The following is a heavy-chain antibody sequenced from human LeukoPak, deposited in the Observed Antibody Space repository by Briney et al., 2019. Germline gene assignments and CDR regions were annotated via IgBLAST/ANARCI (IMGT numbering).Heavy chain of an antibody. J-gene: IGHJ3*02. V-gene: IGHV4-34*01. CDR1: GGSFSGYY. CDR3: AGSSGWYDDAFDI. CDR2: MYTSGST. Sequence: SETLSLTCAVYGGSFSGYYWSWIRQPPGKGLEWIGLMYTSGSTNYNPSLKSRVTISVDKSKNQFSLKLSSVTAADTAVYYCAGSSGWYDDAFDIWGQGTMVTVSS. D-gene: IGHD6-19*01.